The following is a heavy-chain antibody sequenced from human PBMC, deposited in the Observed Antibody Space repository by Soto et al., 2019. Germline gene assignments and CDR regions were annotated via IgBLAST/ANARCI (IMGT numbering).Heavy chain of an antibody. D-gene: IGHD5-12*01. Sequence: SETLSLTCTVSGGSISSSSYYWGWIRQPPGKGLEWIGSIYYSGSTYYNPSLKSRVTISVDTSKNQFSLKLSSVTAADTAVYYCASVRRGGYDSLRYYYXMDVWGQGTTVTVSS. CDR2: IYYSGST. J-gene: IGHJ6*02. CDR3: ASVRRGGYDSLRYYYXMDV. CDR1: GGSISSSSYY. V-gene: IGHV4-39*01.